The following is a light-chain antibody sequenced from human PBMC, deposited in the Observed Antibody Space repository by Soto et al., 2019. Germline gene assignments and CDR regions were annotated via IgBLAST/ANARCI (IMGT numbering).Light chain of an antibody. CDR2: GAS. J-gene: IGKJ3*01. Sequence: EIVLTQSPGSLSLSPGERATLSCRASQSVSSTFFAWYQQRPGQAPRLLMYGASSRATGIPERFSGSGSGTDFTLTISRLEPEDFGVYYCQQYDRSPITFGPGTKVDIK. CDR1: QSVSSTF. CDR3: QQYDRSPIT. V-gene: IGKV3-20*01.